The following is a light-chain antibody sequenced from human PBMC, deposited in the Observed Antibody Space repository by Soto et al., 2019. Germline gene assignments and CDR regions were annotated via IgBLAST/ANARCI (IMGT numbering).Light chain of an antibody. J-gene: IGLJ1*01. V-gene: IGLV2-11*01. CDR3: CSYAGTFTYV. Sequence: QSALTQPASVSGSPGQSITITCTGTSSDIGVYNYVSWYQQSPGKAPKLMIYDVTKRPSGVPDRFSGSKSGNAASLTISGLQAEDEADYYCCSYAGTFTYVFGTGTKLTVL. CDR2: DVT. CDR1: SSDIGVYNY.